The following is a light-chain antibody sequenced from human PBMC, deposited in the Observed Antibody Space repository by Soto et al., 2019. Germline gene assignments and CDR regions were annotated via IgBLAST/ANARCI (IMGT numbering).Light chain of an antibody. V-gene: IGLV2-14*01. CDR1: SGDIGSYNR. J-gene: IGLJ2*01. CDR2: EVT. Sequence: QSALTQPASVSGSPGQSITISCTGTSGDIGSYNRVSWYQQHPGKAPKLIIYEVTDRPSGVSNRFSGSKSGNTASLTISGLQAEDEAEYYCSSYTSSSTRNVVFGGGTKLTVL. CDR3: SSYTSSSTRNVV.